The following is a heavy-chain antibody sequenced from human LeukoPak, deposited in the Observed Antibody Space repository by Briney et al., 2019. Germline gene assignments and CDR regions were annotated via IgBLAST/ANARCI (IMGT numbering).Heavy chain of an antibody. CDR3: AGHSLYGLWFDP. CDR1: GGSISSSSYY. Sequence: SETLSLTCTVSGGSISSSSYYWGWIRQPPGKGLEWIGSIYYSGSTYYNPSLKSRVTISVDTSKNQFSLKLSSVTAADTAVYYCAGHSLYGLWFDPWGQGTLVTVSS. CDR2: IYYSGST. D-gene: IGHD3-10*01. J-gene: IGHJ5*02. V-gene: IGHV4-39*01.